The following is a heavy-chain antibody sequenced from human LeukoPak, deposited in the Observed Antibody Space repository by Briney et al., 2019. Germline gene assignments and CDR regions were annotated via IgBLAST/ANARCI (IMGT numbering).Heavy chain of an antibody. V-gene: IGHV3-23*01. Sequence: GGSLRLSCAASGFIFTTYAMSWVRQAPGKGLEYVSGISGSGGNTYYADSVKGRFTISRDNSKNTLYLQMNSLRAEDTAVYYCARVRVEYSSSWSDFDYWGQGTLVTVSS. CDR1: GFIFTTYA. CDR3: ARVRVEYSSSWSDFDY. CDR2: ISGSGGNT. J-gene: IGHJ4*02. D-gene: IGHD6-13*01.